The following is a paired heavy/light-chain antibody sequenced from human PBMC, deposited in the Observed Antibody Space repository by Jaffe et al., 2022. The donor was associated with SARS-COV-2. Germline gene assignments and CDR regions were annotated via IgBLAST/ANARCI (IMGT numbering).Light chain of an antibody. Sequence: QSALTQPASVSGSPGQSITISCTGASSDVGGYNYVSWYQQHPGKAPKLMIYDVTNRPSGVSNRFSGSKSGNTASLTISGLQAEDEADYYCCSYTSSTAYVFGTGTKVTAL. CDR3: CSYTSSTAYV. CDR2: DVT. CDR1: SSDVGGYNY. V-gene: IGLV2-14*01. J-gene: IGLJ1*01.
Heavy chain of an antibody. V-gene: IGHV1-3*01. CDR2: ISVGNGNT. J-gene: IGHJ4*02. CDR1: GYTFTTYN. Sequence: QVQLVQSGAEVKKPGASVKVSCKASGYTFTTYNVHWVRQAPGQRLEWMGWISVGNGNTKYSQKFQGRLTITGDTSATTAYMELSSLIFEDTAVYYCARGAITAHYDYWGQGTLVTVSS. D-gene: IGHD5-18*01. CDR3: ARGAITAHYDY.